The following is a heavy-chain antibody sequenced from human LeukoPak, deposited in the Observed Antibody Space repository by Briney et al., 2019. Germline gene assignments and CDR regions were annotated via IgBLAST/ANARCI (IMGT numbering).Heavy chain of an antibody. J-gene: IGHJ4*02. CDR3: AREGSAVAGIGFDY. D-gene: IGHD6-19*01. CDR2: MNPNSGNT. CDR1: GYTFTSYD. Sequence: GASVKVSCKASGYTFTSYDINWGRQATGQGLEWMGWMNPNSGNTGYAQKFQGRVTITRNTSISTAYMELSSLRSEDTAVYYCAREGSAVAGIGFDYWGQGTLVTVSS. V-gene: IGHV1-8*03.